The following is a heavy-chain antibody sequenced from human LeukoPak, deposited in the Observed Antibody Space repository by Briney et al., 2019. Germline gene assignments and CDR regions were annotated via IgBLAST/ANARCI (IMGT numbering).Heavy chain of an antibody. J-gene: IGHJ4*02. V-gene: IGHV3-23*01. D-gene: IGHD6-19*01. CDR1: GFIFSNHA. CDR3: AKRARYNSARATDFDS. Sequence: GGSLRLSCAASGFIFSNHAMSWVRQTPGKGLEWVSSMDTGVGTYYAASVKGRFTISRDNSKNTLSLHLNSLRAEDTAIYYCAKRARYNSARATDFDSWGQGTQVTVSS. CDR2: MDTGVGT.